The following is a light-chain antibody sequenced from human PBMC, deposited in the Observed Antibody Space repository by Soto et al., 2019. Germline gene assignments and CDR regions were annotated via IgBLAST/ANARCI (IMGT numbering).Light chain of an antibody. CDR1: QSISSY. CDR2: AAS. V-gene: IGKV1-39*01. J-gene: IGKJ2*01. CDR3: QQSYSTVYT. Sequence: DIQMTQSPSSLSASVGDRVTITCRASQSISSYLTWYQQKPGKAPKLLIYAASSLQSGVPSRFSVSGSGTDCTLTISSLQPEDFATYYCQQSYSTVYTFGQGTKLEIK.